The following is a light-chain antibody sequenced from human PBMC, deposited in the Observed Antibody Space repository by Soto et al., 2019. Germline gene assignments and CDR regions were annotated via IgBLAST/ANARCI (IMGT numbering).Light chain of an antibody. CDR2: EVS. J-gene: IGLJ2*01. V-gene: IGLV2-8*01. CDR3: SSYAGSNNLRV. Sequence: QSALTQPASVSGSPGQSITISCTGTGSDVGGYNYVSWFQQHPGKAPKLKIYEVSKRPSGVPDRFSGSKSGNTASLTVSGLQAEDEADYYCSSYAGSNNLRVFGGGTKLTVL. CDR1: GSDVGGYNY.